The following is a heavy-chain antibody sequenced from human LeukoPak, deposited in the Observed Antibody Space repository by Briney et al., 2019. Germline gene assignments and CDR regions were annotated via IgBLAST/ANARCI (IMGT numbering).Heavy chain of an antibody. CDR1: GYTLTELS. CDR2: FNPEDGET. V-gene: IGHV1-24*01. D-gene: IGHD6-19*01. J-gene: IGHJ4*02. Sequence: ASVKVPCKVSGYTLTELSMHWVRQAPGKGLEWMGGFNPEDGETIYAQKFQGRVTMTEDTSTDTAYMELSSLRSEDTAVYYCATDQGLDLAVAGAPFDYWGQGTLVTVSS. CDR3: ATDQGLDLAVAGAPFDY.